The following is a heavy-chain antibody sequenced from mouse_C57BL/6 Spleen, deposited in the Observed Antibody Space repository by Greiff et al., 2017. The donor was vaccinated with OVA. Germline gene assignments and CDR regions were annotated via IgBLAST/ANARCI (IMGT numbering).Heavy chain of an antibody. V-gene: IGHV1-55*01. CDR1: GYTFTSYW. Sequence: QVQLQQSGAELVKPGASVKMSCKASGYTFTSYWITWVKQRPGQGLEWIGDIYPGSGSTNYNEKFKSKATLTVDTSSSTAYMQLSSLTSEDSAVYYCARYGTRITGSLFDYWGQGTTLTVSS. J-gene: IGHJ2*01. CDR2: IYPGSGST. D-gene: IGHD4-1*01. CDR3: ARYGTRITGSLFDY.